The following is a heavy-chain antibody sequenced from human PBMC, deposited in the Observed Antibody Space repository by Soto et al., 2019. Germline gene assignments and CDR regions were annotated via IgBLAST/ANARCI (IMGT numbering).Heavy chain of an antibody. D-gene: IGHD1-1*01. V-gene: IGHV3-7*01. Sequence: GGSLRLSSAASGFTFSSYWMSWVRQAPGKGLEWVANIKQDGSEKYYVDSVKGRFTISRDNAKNSLYLQMNSLRAEDTAVYYCARNLYKFLEQTGLVYWGQGTLVTVSS. CDR2: IKQDGSEK. CDR1: GFTFSSYW. CDR3: ARNLYKFLEQTGLVY. J-gene: IGHJ4*02.